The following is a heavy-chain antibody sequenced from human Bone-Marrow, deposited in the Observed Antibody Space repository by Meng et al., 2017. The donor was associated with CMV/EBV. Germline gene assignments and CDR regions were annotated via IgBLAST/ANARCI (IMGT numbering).Heavy chain of an antibody. V-gene: IGHV3-21*01. Sequence: GESLKISCAASGFTFSSYSMNWVRQAPGKGLEWVSSISSSSSYIYYADSVKGRFTISRDNAKNSLYPQMNSLRTEDTAVYYCARDRKPGYWGQGTLVTVSS. CDR1: GFTFSSYS. D-gene: IGHD1-14*01. CDR2: ISSSSSYI. J-gene: IGHJ4*02. CDR3: ARDRKPGY.